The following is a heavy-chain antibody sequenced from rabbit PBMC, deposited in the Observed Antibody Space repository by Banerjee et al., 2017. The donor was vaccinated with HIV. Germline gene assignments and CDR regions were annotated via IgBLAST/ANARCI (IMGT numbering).Heavy chain of an antibody. CDR2: INTISGDT. Sequence: QSLEESGGDLVQPGASLTLTCTASGFSFSNGYVMCWVRQAPGKGLEWIACINTISGDTVYATWAKGRFTISKTSSTTVTLQMTSLTAADTATYFCARADVGISGAYNWWGPGTLVTVS. V-gene: IGHV1S40*01. CDR3: ARADVGISGAYNW. D-gene: IGHD8-1*01. J-gene: IGHJ6*01. CDR1: GFSFSNGYV.